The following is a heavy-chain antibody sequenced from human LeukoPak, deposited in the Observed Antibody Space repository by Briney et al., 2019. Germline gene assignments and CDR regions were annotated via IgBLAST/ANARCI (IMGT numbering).Heavy chain of an antibody. J-gene: IGHJ4*02. Sequence: GGTLRLSCAASGFTFSSYDMHWVRQAPGKGLEWVAVTSYDGSKEYYVDSVKGRFTISRDKSNNTLSLQMNSPGGEDTAVYYCARWRSGEALDYWGQGTLVTVSS. CDR3: ARWRSGEALDY. D-gene: IGHD1-14*01. V-gene: IGHV3-30-3*01. CDR2: TSYDGSKE. CDR1: GFTFSSYD.